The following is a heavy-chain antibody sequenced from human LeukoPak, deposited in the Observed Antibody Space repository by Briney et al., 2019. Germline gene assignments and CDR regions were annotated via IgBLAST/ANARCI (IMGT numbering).Heavy chain of an antibody. CDR3: ARDMTHYDALTGLFDY. CDR1: GFTFSSYT. D-gene: IGHD3-9*01. V-gene: IGHV3-30*04. J-gene: IGHJ4*02. Sequence: PGGSLRLSCAASGFTFSSYTVHWVRQAPGKGLEWVAVISYDGRKKFYADSVKGRFTISRDNSKNTLYLQMNSLRAEDTAVYYCARDMTHYDALTGLFDYWGRGALVTVSS. CDR2: ISYDGRKK.